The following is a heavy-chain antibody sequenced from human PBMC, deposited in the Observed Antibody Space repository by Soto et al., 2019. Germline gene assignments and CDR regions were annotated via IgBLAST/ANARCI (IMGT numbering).Heavy chain of an antibody. Sequence: EVELVESGGGLVQPGGSLRLSCAASGFTFSSSWMHWVGQAPGKGLVWVSYISSDGGETRYADSVKGRFTISRDNTKNTMYLQMSTLRAEDTALYSCARDWGYSPDYWGQGTVVNVSS. CDR1: GFTFSSSW. V-gene: IGHV3-74*01. CDR2: ISSDGGET. J-gene: IGHJ4*02. D-gene: IGHD5-18*01. CDR3: ARDWGYSPDY.